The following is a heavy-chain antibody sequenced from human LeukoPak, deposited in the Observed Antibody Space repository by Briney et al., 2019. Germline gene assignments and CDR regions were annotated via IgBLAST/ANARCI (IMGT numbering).Heavy chain of an antibody. J-gene: IGHJ3*02. CDR1: GGSISSSSYY. CDR3: ARDLTLSYGDYGAFDI. CDR2: IYYSGST. Sequence: PSETLSLTCTVSGGSISSSSYYWGWIRQPPGKGLEWIGSIYYSGSTYYNPSLKSRVTISVDTSKNQFSLKLSSVTAADTAVYYCARDLTLSYGDYGAFDIWGQGTMVTVSS. D-gene: IGHD4-17*01. V-gene: IGHV4-39*07.